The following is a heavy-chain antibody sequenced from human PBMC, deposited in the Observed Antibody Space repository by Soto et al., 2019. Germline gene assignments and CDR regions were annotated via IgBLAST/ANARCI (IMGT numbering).Heavy chain of an antibody. J-gene: IGHJ4*02. CDR1: GFTFSNYA. CDR2: ISGSGGST. CDR3: AKSLSSGWYSSCDY. D-gene: IGHD6-19*01. V-gene: IGHV3-23*01. Sequence: EVQLWESGGGLVQPGGSLRLSCAASGFTFSNYAMNCVRQAPGKGLEWVSSISGSGGSTYYADSVKGRFTISRDKTKNTLYLQMNSLRAEDTAVYYCAKSLSSGWYSSCDYWGQGTLVTVSS.